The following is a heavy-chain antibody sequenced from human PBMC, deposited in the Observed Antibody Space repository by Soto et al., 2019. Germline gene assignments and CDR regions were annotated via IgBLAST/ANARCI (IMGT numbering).Heavy chain of an antibody. J-gene: IGHJ3*02. V-gene: IGHV4-39*01. Sequence: QLQLQESGPGLVKPSETLSLTCTVSGGSISSSSYYWGWIRQPPGKGLEWIGSIYYSGSTYYNPSLKSRGTISVDTSKNQFSLKLSSVTAADTAVYYCARHQVGDYFAFDIWGQGTMVTVSS. CDR2: IYYSGST. CDR3: ARHQVGDYFAFDI. CDR1: GGSISSSSYY. D-gene: IGHD4-17*01.